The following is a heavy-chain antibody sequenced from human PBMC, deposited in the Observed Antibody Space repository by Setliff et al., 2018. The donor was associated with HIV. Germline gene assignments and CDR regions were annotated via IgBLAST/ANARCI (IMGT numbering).Heavy chain of an antibody. J-gene: IGHJ2*01. Sequence: SETLSLTCTVSGGSISSYYWSWIRQPAGKGLEWIGRIYTSGSTNYNPSLKSRVTMSVGTSKNQFSLKLSSVTAADTAVYYCARDRGDRDRDYWYFDLWGRGTLVTVS. CDR3: ARDRGDRDRDYWYFDL. CDR1: GGSISSYY. D-gene: IGHD3-16*02. CDR2: IYTSGST. V-gene: IGHV4-4*07.